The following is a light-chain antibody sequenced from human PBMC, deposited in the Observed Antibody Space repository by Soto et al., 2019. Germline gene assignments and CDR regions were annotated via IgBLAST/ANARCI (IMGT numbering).Light chain of an antibody. Sequence: EIVLTQSPGTLSLSPRERATLSCRASQSIFNNYLAWYQQKPDQAPRLLVYGASFRATAIPDMFSGSGSGTDFTLTISRREPEDFDVYYCQQYGGAPFTFGQGTRLEIK. J-gene: IGKJ2*01. CDR1: QSIFNNY. CDR3: QQYGGAPFT. V-gene: IGKV3-20*01. CDR2: GAS.